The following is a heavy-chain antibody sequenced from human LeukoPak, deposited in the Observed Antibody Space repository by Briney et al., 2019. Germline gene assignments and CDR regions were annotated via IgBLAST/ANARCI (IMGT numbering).Heavy chain of an antibody. V-gene: IGHV4-59*01. J-gene: IGHJ4*02. CDR2: IYYSGST. D-gene: IGHD3-22*01. CDR3: ARVTGYMIEDYFDY. Sequence: PSETLSLTCTVSGGSINNYYWNWIRQPPGKGLEWIGYIYYSGSTNYNPSLKSRVTISVDTSKNQFSLKLSSVTAADTAVYYCARVTGYMIEDYFDYWGQGTLVTVSS. CDR1: GGSINNYY.